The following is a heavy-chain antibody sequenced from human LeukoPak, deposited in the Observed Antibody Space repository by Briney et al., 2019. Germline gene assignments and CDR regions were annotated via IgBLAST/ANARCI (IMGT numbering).Heavy chain of an antibody. Sequence: GGSLRLSCVVSGFTVSSYGVTWVRQAPGKGLEWVSGISNSGNTYYTDSVKGRFTLSSDNSKNTLYLQMNSLRAGDTAVYYCAKAMGATLFDYWGQGTLVTVSS. V-gene: IGHV3-23*01. D-gene: IGHD1-26*01. J-gene: IGHJ4*02. CDR2: ISNSGNT. CDR1: GFTVSSYG. CDR3: AKAMGATLFDY.